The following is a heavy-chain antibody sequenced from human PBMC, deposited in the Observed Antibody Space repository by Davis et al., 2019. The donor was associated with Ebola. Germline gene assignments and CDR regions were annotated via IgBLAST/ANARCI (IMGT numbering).Heavy chain of an antibody. J-gene: IGHJ4*02. Sequence: GESLKISCKGSGYSFTSYWIGWVRQMPGKGLEWMGFIYPGDSDTRYSPSFQGQVTISADKSISTAYLQWSSLKASDTAMYYCARRRYYYDSSGYYTTYTHFDYWGQGTLVTVSS. CDR1: GYSFTSYW. V-gene: IGHV5-51*01. D-gene: IGHD3-22*01. CDR3: ARRRYYYDSSGYYTTYTHFDY. CDR2: IYPGDSDT.